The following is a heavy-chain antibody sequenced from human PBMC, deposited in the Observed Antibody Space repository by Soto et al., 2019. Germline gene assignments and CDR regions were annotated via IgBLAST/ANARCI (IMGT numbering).Heavy chain of an antibody. CDR2: ISPLFSTS. D-gene: IGHD2-15*01. CDR3: ARDRYCSGDTCYPLDY. J-gene: IGHJ4*02. CDR1: GATFSNYV. Sequence: QVHLVQSGTEVKKPGSSVKVSCKASGATFSNYVISWVRQAPGQGLEWMGGISPLFSTSSYAQRFQGRVTITADKSTTTVHLELSSLRSEDTAVYYCARDRYCSGDTCYPLDYWGQGTLVTVSS. V-gene: IGHV1-69*06.